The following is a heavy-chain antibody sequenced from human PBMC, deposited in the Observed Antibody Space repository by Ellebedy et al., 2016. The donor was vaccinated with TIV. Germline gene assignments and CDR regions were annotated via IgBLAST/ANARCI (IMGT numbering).Heavy chain of an antibody. V-gene: IGHV1-69*13. CDR1: GGTFSSYA. CDR3: ARLYSSGWYEAWFDP. D-gene: IGHD6-19*01. J-gene: IGHJ5*02. CDR2: IIPIFGTA. Sequence: SVKVSXXASGGTFSSYAISWVRQAPGQGLEWMGGIIPIFGTANYAQKFQGRVTITADESTSTAYMELSSLRSEDTAVYYCARLYSSGWYEAWFDPWGQGTLGTVSS.